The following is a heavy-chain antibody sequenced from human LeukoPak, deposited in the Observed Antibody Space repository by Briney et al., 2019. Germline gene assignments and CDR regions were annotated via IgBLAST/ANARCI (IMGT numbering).Heavy chain of an antibody. CDR2: IIPIFGTA. V-gene: IGHV1-69*13. J-gene: IGHJ4*02. CDR3: ATSSDKWELLYFDY. Sequence: ASVKVSCKASGGTFSSYAISWVRQAPGQGLEWMGGIIPIFGTANYAQKFQGRVTITADESTSTAYMELSSLRSEDTAVYYCATSSDKWELLYFDYWGQGTLVTVSS. D-gene: IGHD1-26*01. CDR1: GGTFSSYA.